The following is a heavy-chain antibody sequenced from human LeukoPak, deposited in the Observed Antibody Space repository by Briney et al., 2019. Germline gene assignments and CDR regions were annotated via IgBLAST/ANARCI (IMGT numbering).Heavy chain of an antibody. CDR1: GCTFTGYY. Sequence: ASVKVSCKASGCTFTGYYMHWVRQAPGQGLEWMGWINPNSGGTNYAQKFQGRVTMTRDTSISTAYMELSRLRSDDTAVYYCARAAWFGELLPDYWGQGTLVTVSS. CDR2: INPNSGGT. D-gene: IGHD3-10*01. J-gene: IGHJ4*02. CDR3: ARAAWFGELLPDY. V-gene: IGHV1-2*02.